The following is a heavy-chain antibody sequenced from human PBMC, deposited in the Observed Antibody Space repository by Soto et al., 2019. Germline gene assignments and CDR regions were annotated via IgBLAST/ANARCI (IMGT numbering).Heavy chain of an antibody. CDR1: GFTFSSYG. Sequence: GGSLRLSCAASGFTFSSYGMHWVRQAPGKGLEWVAVISYDGSNKYYADSVKGRFTISRDNSKNTLYLQMNSLRAEDTAVYYCANMDYYDSRDPFDYWGQGTLVTVSS. J-gene: IGHJ4*02. D-gene: IGHD3-22*01. V-gene: IGHV3-30*18. CDR3: ANMDYYDSRDPFDY. CDR2: ISYDGSNK.